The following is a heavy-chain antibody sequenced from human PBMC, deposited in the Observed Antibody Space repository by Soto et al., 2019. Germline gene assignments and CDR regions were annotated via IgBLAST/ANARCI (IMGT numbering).Heavy chain of an antibody. CDR1: GGSISSYY. Sequence: SETLSLTCTVSGGSISSYYWSWTGQPPGKGLEWIGYIYYSGSTNYNPSLKSRVTISVDTSKNQFSLKLSSVTAAATAVYYCARLIITGTVDWFDPWGQGTLVTVSS. V-gene: IGHV4-59*13. D-gene: IGHD1-20*01. CDR3: ARLIITGTVDWFDP. CDR2: IYYSGST. J-gene: IGHJ5*02.